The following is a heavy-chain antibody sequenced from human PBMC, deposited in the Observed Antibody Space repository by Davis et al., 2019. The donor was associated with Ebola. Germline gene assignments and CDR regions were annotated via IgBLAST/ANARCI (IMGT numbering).Heavy chain of an antibody. V-gene: IGHV1-46*01. D-gene: IGHD1-14*01. Sequence: AASAKVSCKASGHTFTSYYMHWVRQAPGQGLEWMGIINPSGGSTSYAQKFQGRVTMTRDTSTSTVYMELSSLRSEDTAVYYCALLTGTTVDDIDYWGQGTLVTVSS. CDR3: ALLTGTTVDDIDY. J-gene: IGHJ4*02. CDR1: GHTFTSYY. CDR2: INPSGGST.